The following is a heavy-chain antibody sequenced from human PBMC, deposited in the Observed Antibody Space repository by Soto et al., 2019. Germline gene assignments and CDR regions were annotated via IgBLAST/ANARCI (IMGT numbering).Heavy chain of an antibody. CDR3: ASGSSRSDWYFDL. Sequence: SETLSLTCAVYGGSFSGYYWSWIRRPPGKGLEWIGEINHSGSTNYNPSLKSRVTISVDTSKNQFSLKLSSVTAADTAVYYCASGSSRSDWYFDLWGRGTLVTVSS. J-gene: IGHJ2*01. V-gene: IGHV4-34*01. CDR2: INHSGST. CDR1: GGSFSGYY. D-gene: IGHD6-6*01.